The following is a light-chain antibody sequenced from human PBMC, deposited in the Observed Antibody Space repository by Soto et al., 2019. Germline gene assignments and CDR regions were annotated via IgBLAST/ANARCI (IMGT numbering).Light chain of an antibody. J-gene: IGKJ1*01. Sequence: EIVVTQSPLSLSVTPGEPSSISCRSSQNLLHIDGYNYLDWYLQKPGQAPQLLIFLGSYRASGVPDRFSGSGSGTDFTLRISRVEAEDVGVYYCMQAVYTRTFGPGTKWIS. CDR3: MQAVYTRT. CDR2: LGS. CDR1: QNLLHIDGYNY. V-gene: IGKV2-28*01.